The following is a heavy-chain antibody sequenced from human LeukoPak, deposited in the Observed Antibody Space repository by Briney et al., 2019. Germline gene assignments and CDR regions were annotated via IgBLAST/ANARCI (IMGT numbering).Heavy chain of an antibody. J-gene: IGHJ4*02. CDR2: INPNSGGT. D-gene: IGHD7-27*01. CDR3: ARGGNWGFKTSPLLFDY. CDR1: GYTFTGYY. Sequence: GASVKVSCKASGYTFTGYYMHWVRQAPGQGLEWMGWINPNSGGTNYAQKLQGRVTMTTDTSTSTAYMELRSLRSDDTAVYYCARGGNWGFKTSPLLFDYWGQGTLVTVSS. V-gene: IGHV1-2*02.